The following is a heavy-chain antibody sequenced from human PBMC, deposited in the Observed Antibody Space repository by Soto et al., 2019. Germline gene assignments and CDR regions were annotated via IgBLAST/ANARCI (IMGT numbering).Heavy chain of an antibody. Sequence: GESLKISCQVSGYNFPSYWIAWVRQMPGQGLEWLGVIYPGDSETSYSPSFQGRVTISADKSISTAYLLWSSLKASDTAIYYCARNYGGNFIAPFDDWGQGTLVTVSA. CDR3: ARNYGGNFIAPFDD. CDR2: IYPGDSET. V-gene: IGHV5-51*03. J-gene: IGHJ4*02. D-gene: IGHD4-17*01. CDR1: GYNFPSYW.